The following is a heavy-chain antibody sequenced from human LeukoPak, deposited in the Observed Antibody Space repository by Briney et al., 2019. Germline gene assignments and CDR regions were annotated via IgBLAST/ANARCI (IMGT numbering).Heavy chain of an antibody. D-gene: IGHD3-22*01. CDR3: ASLHYYNRSFDY. J-gene: IGHJ4*02. CDR2: IYYSGGT. V-gene: IGHV4-31*03. CDR1: GGSVNSGSYY. Sequence: SETLSLTCTVSGGSVNSGSYYWGWIRQYPEKGLEWIGYIYYSGGTYYNPSLKSRLTISVDTSKNQFSLRLNSVTAADTAVYYCASLHYYNRSFDYWGQGTLVTVSS.